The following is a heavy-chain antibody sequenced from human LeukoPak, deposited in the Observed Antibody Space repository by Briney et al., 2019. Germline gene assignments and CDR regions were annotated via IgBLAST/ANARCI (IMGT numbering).Heavy chain of an antibody. CDR3: ARGRLQWLAPRGLDL. V-gene: IGHV4-34*01. D-gene: IGHD6-19*01. Sequence: SETLSLTCTVSGGSISSYYWSWIRQPPGKGLEWIGEINHSGSTNYNPSLKSRVTISVDTSKNQFSLKLSSVTAADTAVYYCARGRLQWLAPRGLDLWGRGTLVTVSS. CDR1: GGSISSYY. J-gene: IGHJ2*01. CDR2: INHSGST.